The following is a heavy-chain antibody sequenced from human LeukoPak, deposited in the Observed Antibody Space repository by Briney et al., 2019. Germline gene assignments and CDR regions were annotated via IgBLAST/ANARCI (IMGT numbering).Heavy chain of an antibody. V-gene: IGHV5-51*01. CDR1: GYSFTSYW. D-gene: IGHD2-2*01. J-gene: IGHJ5*02. CDR3: ARPTYCSSTSCYWFDP. CDR2: IYPGDSDT. Sequence: GESLKISCKASGYSFTSYWIGWVRQMPGKGLEWMGIIYPGDSDTRYSPSFQGQVTISADKSISTAYLQWSSLKASDTAMYYCARPTYCSSTSCYWFDPWGQGTLVTVSS.